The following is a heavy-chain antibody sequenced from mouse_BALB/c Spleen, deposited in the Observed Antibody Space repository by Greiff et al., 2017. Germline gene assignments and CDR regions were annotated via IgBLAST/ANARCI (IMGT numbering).Heavy chain of an antibody. CDR3: ASGDYEAWFAY. V-gene: IGHV1S81*02. Sequence: QVQLQQPGAELVKPGASVKLSCKASGYTFTSYWMHWVKQRPGQGLEWIGEINPSNGRTNYNEKFKSKATLTVDKSSSTAYMQLSSLTSEDSAVYYCASGDYEAWFAYWGQGTLVTVSA. J-gene: IGHJ3*01. CDR2: INPSNGRT. D-gene: IGHD2-4*01. CDR1: GYTFTSYW.